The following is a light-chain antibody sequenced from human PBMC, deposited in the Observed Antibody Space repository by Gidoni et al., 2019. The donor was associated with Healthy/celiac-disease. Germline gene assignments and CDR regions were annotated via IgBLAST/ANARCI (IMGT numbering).Light chain of an antibody. CDR2: AAS. CDR3: QQSYSTPQ. J-gene: IGKJ3*01. Sequence: DIQMTQSPSSLAASVGDRVTITCRASQSISSYLNWYQQKPGKAPKLLIYAASSLQSGVPSRFSGSGSGTDFTLTIRSLQPEDFATYYCQQSYSTPQFXPXTKVDIK. V-gene: IGKV1-39*01. CDR1: QSISSY.